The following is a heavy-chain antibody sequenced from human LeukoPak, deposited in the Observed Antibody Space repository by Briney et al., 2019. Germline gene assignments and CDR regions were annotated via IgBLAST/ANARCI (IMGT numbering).Heavy chain of an antibody. CDR3: ARGQAYSSGWYGEGAFDI. CDR1: GFTLSYYW. J-gene: IGHJ3*02. CDR2: IKEDGSDK. D-gene: IGHD6-19*01. Sequence: GGSLRLSCAASGFTLSYYWMNWVRQAPGKGLEWVANIKEDGSDKYYVVSVKGRFTISRDNAKNSLYLQMNSLRAEDTAVYYCARGQAYSSGWYGEGAFDIWGQGTMVTVSS. V-gene: IGHV3-7*01.